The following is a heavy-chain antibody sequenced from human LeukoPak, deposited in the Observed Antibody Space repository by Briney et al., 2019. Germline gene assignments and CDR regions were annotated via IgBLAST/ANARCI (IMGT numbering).Heavy chain of an antibody. CDR1: GGSISSGGYY. CDR3: AREVSGSYGNWFDP. J-gene: IGHJ5*02. D-gene: IGHD1-26*01. V-gene: IGHV4-31*03. CDR2: IYYSGST. Sequence: SETLSLTCTVSGGSISSGGYYWRWIRQHPGKGLEWIGYIYYSGSTYYNPSLKSRVTISVDTSKNQFSLKLSSVTAADTAVYYCAREVSGSYGNWFDPWGQGTLVTVSS.